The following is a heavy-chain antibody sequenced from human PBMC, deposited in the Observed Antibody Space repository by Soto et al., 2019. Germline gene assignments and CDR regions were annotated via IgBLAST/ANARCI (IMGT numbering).Heavy chain of an antibody. Sequence: GASVKVSCKASGYTFTSYDINWVRQATGQGLEWMGWMNPYSGNTGYAQKLQGRVTMTSNTSTSTAYMELRSLRSDDTAVYYCARAYGSGSDFDYWGQGTLVTVSS. CDR2: MNPYSGNT. CDR3: ARAYGSGSDFDY. J-gene: IGHJ4*02. V-gene: IGHV1-8*01. CDR1: GYTFTSYD. D-gene: IGHD3-10*01.